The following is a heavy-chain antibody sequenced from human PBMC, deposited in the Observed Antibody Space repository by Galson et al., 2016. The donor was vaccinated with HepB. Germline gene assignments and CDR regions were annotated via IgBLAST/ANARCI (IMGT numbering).Heavy chain of an antibody. CDR1: GFSLSTSGMC. J-gene: IGHJ6*02. V-gene: IGHV2-70*01. Sequence: ALVKPTQTLTLTCTLSGFSLSTSGMCVSWIRQPPGKALEWLALIDWDDDKYYSTFLKTRLTISKDTSKNQLVLTLTNVDPVDTATYYCARIYSHLHSSHHPWYYYGMDVWGQGTTVTVSS. CDR3: ARIYSHLHSSHHPWYYYGMDV. CDR2: IDWDDDK. D-gene: IGHD6-19*01.